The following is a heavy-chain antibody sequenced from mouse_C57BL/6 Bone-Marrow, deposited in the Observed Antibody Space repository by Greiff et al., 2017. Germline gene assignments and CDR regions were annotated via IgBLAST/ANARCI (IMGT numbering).Heavy chain of an antibody. J-gene: IGHJ1*03. Sequence: QVQLQQPGAELVMPGASVKLSCKASGYTFTSYWMHWVKQRPGQGLEWIGEIDPSDSYTNYNQKFKGKSTMTVDKSSSTAYMQLSSLTSEDSAVYYCARDYYYGSSYVRWYFDVWGTGTTVTVSS. CDR1: GYTFTSYW. CDR3: ARDYYYGSSYVRWYFDV. D-gene: IGHD1-1*01. CDR2: IDPSDSYT. V-gene: IGHV1-69*01.